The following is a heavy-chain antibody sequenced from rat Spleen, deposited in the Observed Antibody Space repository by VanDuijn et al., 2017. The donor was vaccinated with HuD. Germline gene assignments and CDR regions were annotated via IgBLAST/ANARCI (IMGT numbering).Heavy chain of an antibody. CDR3: ARPNYPGFNYFDY. CDR1: GFTFKNYW. D-gene: IGHD1-4*01. CDR2: ITNSAGST. J-gene: IGHJ2*01. V-gene: IGHV5-31*01. Sequence: EVQLVESGGGLVQPGRSLKLSCVASGFTFKNYWMTWIRQAPGKGLEWVASITNSAGSTYYPDSVKGRFTISRDTAENTLYLQMGSLRSEDTATYYCARPNYPGFNYFDYWGQGVMVTVSS.